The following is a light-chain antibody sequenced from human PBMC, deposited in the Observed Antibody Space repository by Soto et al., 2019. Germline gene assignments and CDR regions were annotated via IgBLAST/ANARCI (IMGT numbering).Light chain of an antibody. Sequence: DIQMTQSPSTLSASVGDRVTITCRASQSISSWLAWYQQKPGKAPKLLIYDASSLESGVPSRFSGSGSGTEFTLTISSLRADDFASYYCQQYNSYGTFGQGTKVEIK. V-gene: IGKV1-5*01. CDR2: DAS. CDR1: QSISSW. J-gene: IGKJ1*01. CDR3: QQYNSYGT.